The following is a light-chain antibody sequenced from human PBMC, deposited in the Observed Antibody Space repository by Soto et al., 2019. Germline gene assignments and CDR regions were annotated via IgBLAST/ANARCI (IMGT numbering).Light chain of an antibody. J-gene: IGKJ1*01. V-gene: IGKV1-39*01. CDR1: QSISNY. CDR3: HQNYNVPTWT. Sequence: DIQMTQSPSSLSASVGDRVTITCRASQSISNYLDWYQLKPGKAPKLLIYAASSLQSGVPSRFTGSGSGTDFTLTISNLQAEDFATYYCHQNYNVPTWTFGQGTKVEIK. CDR2: AAS.